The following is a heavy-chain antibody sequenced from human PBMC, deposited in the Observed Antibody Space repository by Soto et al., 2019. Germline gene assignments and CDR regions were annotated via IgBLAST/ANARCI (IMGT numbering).Heavy chain of an antibody. V-gene: IGHV3-48*01. CDR2: ISSSSSTI. D-gene: IGHD5-12*01. Sequence: GGSLRLSCTASGFTFGDYAMSWFRQAPGKGLEWVSYISSSSSTIYYADSVKGRFTISRDNAKNSLYLQMNSLRAEDTAVYYCARVKPDIVATINLGGVAFDIWGQGTMVTVSS. J-gene: IGHJ3*02. CDR1: GFTFGDYA. CDR3: ARVKPDIVATINLGGVAFDI.